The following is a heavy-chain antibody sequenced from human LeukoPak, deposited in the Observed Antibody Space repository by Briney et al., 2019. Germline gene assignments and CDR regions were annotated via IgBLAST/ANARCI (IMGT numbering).Heavy chain of an antibody. V-gene: IGHV1-69*04. CDR1: GYTFTSYG. D-gene: IGHD6-19*01. CDR2: IIPILGIA. CDR3: ASRIAVAGTTSGAFDI. J-gene: IGHJ3*02. Sequence: GASVTVSCKASGYTFTSYGISWVRQAPGQGLEWMGRIIPILGIANYAQKFQGRVTITADKSTSTAYMELSSLRSEDTAVYYCASRIAVAGTTSGAFDIWGQGTMVTVSS.